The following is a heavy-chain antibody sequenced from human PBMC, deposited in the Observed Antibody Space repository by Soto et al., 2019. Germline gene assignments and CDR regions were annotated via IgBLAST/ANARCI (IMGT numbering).Heavy chain of an antibody. CDR2: LNGSGGST. CDR3: AKELTGTTGYGMDV. D-gene: IGHD1-7*01. J-gene: IGHJ6*02. V-gene: IGHV3-23*01. Sequence: GGSLRLSCAASGFTFSNYAMTWVRQAPGKGLEWVSGLNGSGGSTSSADSVKGRFAISRDNSKDTLYLQMNSLRAEDTAVYYCAKELTGTTGYGMDVWGQGTTVTLSS. CDR1: GFTFSNYA.